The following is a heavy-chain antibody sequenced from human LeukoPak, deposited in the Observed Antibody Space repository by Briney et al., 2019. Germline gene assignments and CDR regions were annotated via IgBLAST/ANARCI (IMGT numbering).Heavy chain of an antibody. CDR2: ISGDGGST. J-gene: IGHJ6*03. CDR1: GFTFDDYA. CDR3: TKDGYMDV. V-gene: IGHV3-43*02. Sequence: GGSLRLSCAAAGFTFDDYAMHWVRQAPGKGLEWVSLISGDGGSTYYADSVKGRFTISRDDSKNSLYLQMKSLRTEDTALYFCTKDGYMDVWGKGTTITVSS.